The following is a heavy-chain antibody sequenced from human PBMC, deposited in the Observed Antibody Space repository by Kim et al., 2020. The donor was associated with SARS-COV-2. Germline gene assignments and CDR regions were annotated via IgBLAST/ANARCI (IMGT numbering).Heavy chain of an antibody. D-gene: IGHD3-9*01. V-gene: IGHV4-39*01. J-gene: IGHJ6*02. CDR3: ARPGLRYFDWLPQTNYYYGMDV. CDR2: IYYSGST. Sequence: SETLSLTCTVSGGSISSSSYYWGWIRQPPGKGLEWIGSIYYSGSTYYNPSLKSRVTISVDTSKNQFSLKLSSVTAADTAVYYCARPGLRYFDWLPQTNYYYGMDVWGQGTTVTVSS. CDR1: GGSISSSSYY.